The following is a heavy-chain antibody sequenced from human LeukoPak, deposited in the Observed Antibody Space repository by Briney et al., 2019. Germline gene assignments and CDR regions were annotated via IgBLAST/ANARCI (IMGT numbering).Heavy chain of an antibody. Sequence: PGGSLRLSCAASGFSFSTNRMHWVRQAPGKGLVWLSRLYSDGSVTGYADSVKGRFTISRDNAKNTLCLQMNSLRAEDTAVYYCAKDAGTRDGYNSDFFDFWGQGTLVTVSS. D-gene: IGHD5-24*01. V-gene: IGHV3-74*01. CDR2: LYSDGSVT. CDR1: GFSFSTNR. J-gene: IGHJ4*02. CDR3: AKDAGTRDGYNSDFFDF.